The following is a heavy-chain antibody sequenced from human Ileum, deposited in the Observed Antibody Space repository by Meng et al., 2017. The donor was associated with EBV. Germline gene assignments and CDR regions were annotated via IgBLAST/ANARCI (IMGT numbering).Heavy chain of an antibody. D-gene: IGHD1-14*01. J-gene: IGHJ4*02. V-gene: IGHV4-34*01. CDR2: INHNGST. Sequence: QGQLQQGGAGLLKPSETLSRTCAVYGGSFSGYYWSWIRQPPGKGLECIGEINHNGSTNYNPSLKSRVTISEDTSKDQFSLKLNSMTAADTAVYYCARDPTGGEDHQRVWGQGTLVTVSS. CDR3: ARDPTGGEDHQRV. CDR1: GGSFSGYY.